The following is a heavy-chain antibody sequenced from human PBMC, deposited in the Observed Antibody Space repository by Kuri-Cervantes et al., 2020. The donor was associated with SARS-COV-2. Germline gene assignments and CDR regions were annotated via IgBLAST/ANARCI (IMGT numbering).Heavy chain of an antibody. CDR3: ARDLRLGKSLDY. D-gene: IGHD7-27*01. V-gene: IGHV3-21*01. CDR2: ISSNYNYL. J-gene: IGHJ4*02. CDR1: GFIFGAYS. Sequence: GESLKISCVTSGFIFGAYSMTWVRQAPGRGLEWVSSISSNYNYLYYTDSVKGRFTISRDNPRNSLYLQMSSLRAEDTAVYYCARDLRLGKSLDYWGQGTLVTVSS.